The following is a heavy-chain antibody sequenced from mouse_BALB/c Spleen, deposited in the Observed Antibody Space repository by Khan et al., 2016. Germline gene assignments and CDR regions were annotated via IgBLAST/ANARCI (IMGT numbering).Heavy chain of an antibody. J-gene: IGHJ3*01. CDR2: ISYDGYN. D-gene: IGHD2-2*01. CDR1: GYSITSGYY. Sequence: EVQLQESGPGLVKPSQSLSLTCSVTGYSITSGYYWNWIRQFPGNKLEWMGYISYDGYNDYHPSLKNRISITRDTSKNQFFLKLSSVTTEDTATYYCARDGYDGWVAYWGQGTMVTVSA. CDR3: ARDGYDGWVAY. V-gene: IGHV3-6*02.